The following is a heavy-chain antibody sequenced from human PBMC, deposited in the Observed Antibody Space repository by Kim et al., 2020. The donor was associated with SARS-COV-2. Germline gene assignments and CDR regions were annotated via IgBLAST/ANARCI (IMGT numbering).Heavy chain of an antibody. J-gene: IGHJ3*02. D-gene: IGHD5-12*01. V-gene: IGHV3-72*01. CDR1: GFALSDHY. CDR3: SRGYSGVAIYAFDI. CDR2: SGNRADGCTT. Sequence: GGSLRLSCAATGFALSDHYIDWVRHSPGKGLEWVGRSGNRADGCTTEYAASVRDRFTLSRDDSKNSLYLQMNSLKSEDSAVYYCSRGYSGVAIYAFDIWGQGTKVTVS.